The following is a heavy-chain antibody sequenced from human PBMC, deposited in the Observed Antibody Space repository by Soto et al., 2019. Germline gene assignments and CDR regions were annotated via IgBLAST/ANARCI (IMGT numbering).Heavy chain of an antibody. V-gene: IGHV4-31*02. CDR3: ARDRDYYGMDV. D-gene: IGHD3-10*01. Sequence: GYYWSWIRQHPGKGLEWIGYIYYSGSTYYNPSLKSRVTISVDTSKNQFSLKLSSVTAADTAVYYCARDRDYYGMDVWGQGTTVTVSS. CDR2: IYYSGST. CDR1: GYY. J-gene: IGHJ6*02.